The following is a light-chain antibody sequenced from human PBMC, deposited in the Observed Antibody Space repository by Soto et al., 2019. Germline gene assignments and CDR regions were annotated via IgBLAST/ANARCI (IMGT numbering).Light chain of an antibody. Sequence: QSVLTRPPSGSGAPGQRVTISCTGSSSNIGAGYDVHWYQLLPGTAPKLLIYRNINRPSGVPDRFSGSKSGTSASLAITGLQAEDEADYYCQSYDSSLSGYVFGTGTKVTV. V-gene: IGLV1-40*01. CDR2: RNI. J-gene: IGLJ1*01. CDR1: SSNIGAGYD. CDR3: QSYDSSLSGYV.